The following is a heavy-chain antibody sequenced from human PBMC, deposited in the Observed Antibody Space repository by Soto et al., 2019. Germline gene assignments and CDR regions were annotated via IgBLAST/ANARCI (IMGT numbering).Heavy chain of an antibody. CDR2: ISYDGSDK. CDR3: AKDSRRPRYYYGSGSYYRGGYYFDY. J-gene: IGHJ4*02. V-gene: IGHV3-30*18. CDR1: GFTFSSYG. D-gene: IGHD3-10*01. Sequence: GGSLRLSCAASGFTFSSYGMHWVRQAPGKGLEWVAVISYDGSDKYYAGSVKGRFTISRDNSKNTLYLQMNSLRAEDTVVYYCAKDSRRPRYYYGSGSYYRGGYYFDYWGQGTLVTVSS.